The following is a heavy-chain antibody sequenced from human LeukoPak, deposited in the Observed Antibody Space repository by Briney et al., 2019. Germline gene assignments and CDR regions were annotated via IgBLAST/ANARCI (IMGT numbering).Heavy chain of an antibody. CDR2: INSDGSST. J-gene: IGHJ4*02. V-gene: IGHV3-74*01. Sequence: GGSLRLSCAASGFTFSSYWMHWVRQAPGKGLVWVSRINSDGSSTSYADSVKGRFTISRDNAKNTLYLQMNSLRAEDTAVYYCARVIAVAGLAYFDYWGQGTLVTASS. CDR1: GFTFSSYW. D-gene: IGHD6-19*01. CDR3: ARVIAVAGLAYFDY.